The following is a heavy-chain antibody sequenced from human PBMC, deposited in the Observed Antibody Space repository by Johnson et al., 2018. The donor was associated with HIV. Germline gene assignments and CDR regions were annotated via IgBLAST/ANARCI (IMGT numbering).Heavy chain of an antibody. CDR2: ISWNSGSI. J-gene: IGHJ3*02. Sequence: VQLVESGGGLVQPGRSLRLSCAASGFTFDDYAMHWVRQAPGQGLEWVSGISWNSGSIGYADSVKGRFTISRDNAKNSLYLQMNSLRADDTALYYCAKVAQWLVLLDAFDIWGQGTMVTVSS. D-gene: IGHD6-19*01. V-gene: IGHV3-9*01. CDR3: AKVAQWLVLLDAFDI. CDR1: GFTFDDYA.